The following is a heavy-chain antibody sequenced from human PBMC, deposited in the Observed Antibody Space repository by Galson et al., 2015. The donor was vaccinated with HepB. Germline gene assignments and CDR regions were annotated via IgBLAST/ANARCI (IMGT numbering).Heavy chain of an antibody. CDR3: ASFMVTMVRGVIINRGYDY. D-gene: IGHD3-10*01. Sequence: SLRLSCAASGFTFSSYAMHWVRQAPGKGLEWVAVISYDGSNKYYADSVKGRFTISRDNSKNTLYLQMNSLRAEDTAVYYCASFMVTMVRGVIINRGYDYWGQGTLVTVSS. V-gene: IGHV3-30*04. CDR1: GFTFSSYA. J-gene: IGHJ4*02. CDR2: ISYDGSNK.